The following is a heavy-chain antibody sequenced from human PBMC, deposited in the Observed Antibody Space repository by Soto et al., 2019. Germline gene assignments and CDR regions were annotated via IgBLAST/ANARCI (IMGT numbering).Heavy chain of an antibody. CDR3: ARRGGSSSGYYYYAMDV. CDR2: IYSNGDT. J-gene: IGHJ6*02. CDR1: SDSMNGGGYY. V-gene: IGHV4-31*03. D-gene: IGHD6-6*01. Sequence: PSETLSLTCSVSSDSMNGGGYYWSWIRQHPGKGLEWIGYIYSNGDTYYNPSLKSRVTISVDTSKNQFSLNLTSVTAADTAVYYXARRGGSSSGYYYYAMDVWGQGTTVTAP.